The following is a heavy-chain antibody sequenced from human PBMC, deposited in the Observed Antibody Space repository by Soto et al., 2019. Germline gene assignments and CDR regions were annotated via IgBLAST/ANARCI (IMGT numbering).Heavy chain of an antibody. J-gene: IGHJ4*02. CDR3: ARHQEASWYTRYSDY. Sequence: EVQLGESGGGLVQPGGSLRLSCAASGFTISIYNMNWVRQAPGKGLEWVSYISSSSSIIYYADSVKGRFTISRDDAKNSLYLQMNSLRAEDTAVYFCARHQEASWYTRYSDYWGQGTLVTVSS. CDR2: ISSSSSII. CDR1: GFTISIYN. D-gene: IGHD6-13*01. V-gene: IGHV3-48*01.